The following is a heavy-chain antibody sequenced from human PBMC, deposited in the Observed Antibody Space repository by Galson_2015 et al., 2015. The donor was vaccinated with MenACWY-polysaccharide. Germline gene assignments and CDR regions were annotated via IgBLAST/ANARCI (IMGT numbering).Heavy chain of an antibody. V-gene: IGHV3-33*01. D-gene: IGHD6-13*01. CDR1: GSRFSHSG. Sequence: SLRLSCAASGSRFSHSGMHWVRQAPGKGLEWVAVIQYDGGKMVYADSVKGRFTISRDNSKNTLFLEMNSLGAEDTAVYYCARESSWFVFLAFDTWGHGTMVTVSS. CDR2: IQYDGGKM. J-gene: IGHJ3*02. CDR3: ARESSWFVFLAFDT.